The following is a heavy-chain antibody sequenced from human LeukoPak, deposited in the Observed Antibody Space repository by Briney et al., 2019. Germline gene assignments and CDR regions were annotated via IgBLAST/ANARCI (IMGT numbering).Heavy chain of an antibody. Sequence: ASVKVSCKASGYTFTGYYMHWVRQAPGQGLEWMGWINPNSGGTSYAQKFQGRVTMTRDTSISTAYMELSSLRSDDTAVYYCAREVFGWGFDYWGRGTLVTVSS. CDR2: INPNSGGT. CDR1: GYTFTGYY. V-gene: IGHV1-2*02. J-gene: IGHJ4*02. CDR3: AREVFGWGFDY. D-gene: IGHD3-3*01.